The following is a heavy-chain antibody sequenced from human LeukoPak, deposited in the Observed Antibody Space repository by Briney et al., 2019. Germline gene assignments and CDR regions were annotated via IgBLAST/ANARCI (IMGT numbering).Heavy chain of an antibody. CDR3: AKPYDILALGNMDV. V-gene: IGHV3-11*01. CDR2: ISGSGRTI. J-gene: IGHJ6*03. D-gene: IGHD3-9*01. CDR1: GFSFSDYY. Sequence: PGGSLRLSCAASGFSFSDYYMNWIRQAPGKGLEWVSYISGSGRTIYYAGSVKGRFTISRDNSKNTLYLQMNSLRAEDTAVYYCAKPYDILALGNMDVWGKGTTVTVSS.